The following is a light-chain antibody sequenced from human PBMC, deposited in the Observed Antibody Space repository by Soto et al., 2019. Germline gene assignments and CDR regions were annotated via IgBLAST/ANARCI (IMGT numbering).Light chain of an antibody. Sequence: QSALTQPASVSGSPGQSITISCTGTSSDGGGYNYVSWYPQHPGKAPKLMIYDVSNRPSGVSNRFSGSKSGNTASLTISGLQAEDEADYYCSSYTSSSLHVFGTGTKVTVL. CDR2: DVS. J-gene: IGLJ1*01. CDR3: SSYTSSSLHV. V-gene: IGLV2-14*03. CDR1: SSDGGGYNY.